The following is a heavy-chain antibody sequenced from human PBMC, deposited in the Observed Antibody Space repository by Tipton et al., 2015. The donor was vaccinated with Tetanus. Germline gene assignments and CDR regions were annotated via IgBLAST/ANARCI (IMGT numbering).Heavy chain of an antibody. CDR1: GALLSTGGYS. CDR2: IYHTGST. CDR3: ARANYNFPKKGPFDS. V-gene: IGHV4-30-2*01. Sequence: TLSLTCAVSGALLSTGGYSWGWIRQPPGQGLEWIGYIYHTGSTYYNPSVRSRVSISTVGSKNHVTLRLTSVTAADTGVYYCARANYNFPKKGPFDSWGQGTLVIVSS. J-gene: IGHJ4*02. D-gene: IGHD3-3*01.